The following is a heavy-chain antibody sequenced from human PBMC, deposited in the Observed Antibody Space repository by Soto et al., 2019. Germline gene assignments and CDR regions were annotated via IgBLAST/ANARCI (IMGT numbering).Heavy chain of an antibody. D-gene: IGHD6-19*01. CDR2: INPSGGST. J-gene: IGHJ6*02. CDR1: GYTFTSYY. CDR3: ARDPYRAPWLVHLGMDV. V-gene: IGHV1-46*01. Sequence: ASVKVSCKASGYTFTSYYMHWVRQAPGQGLEWMGIINPSGGSTSYAQKFQGRVTMTRDTSTSTVYMELSSLRSEDTAVYYCARDPYRAPWLVHLGMDVWGQGTTVTVSS.